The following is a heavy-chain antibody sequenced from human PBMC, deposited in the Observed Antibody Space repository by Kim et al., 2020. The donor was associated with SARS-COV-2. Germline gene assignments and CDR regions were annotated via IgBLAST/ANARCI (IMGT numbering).Heavy chain of an antibody. CDR3: ARGGPIVARSFDV. V-gene: IGHV3-48*01. D-gene: IGHD5-12*01. J-gene: IGHJ4*02. Sequence: YAEPGNGRLPISQDAAKNSVYLQMNSLTAEDTAVYYCARGGPIVARSFDVWGQGTLVTVSS.